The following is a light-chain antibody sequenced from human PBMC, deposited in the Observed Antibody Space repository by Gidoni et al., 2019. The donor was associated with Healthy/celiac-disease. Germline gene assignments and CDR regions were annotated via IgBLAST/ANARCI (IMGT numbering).Light chain of an antibody. CDR2: EGS. CDR1: SSDVGSYNL. J-gene: IGLJ2*01. Sequence: QSPLTPPASVSGSPGQSITSPCTGTSSDVGSYNLVSWYQQHPGKSPKLMIYEGSKRPPGVSNRFSGSKSGNTASLTISGLQAEDEADYYCCSYAGSSTPFGGGTKLTVL. CDR3: CSYAGSSTP. V-gene: IGLV2-23*01.